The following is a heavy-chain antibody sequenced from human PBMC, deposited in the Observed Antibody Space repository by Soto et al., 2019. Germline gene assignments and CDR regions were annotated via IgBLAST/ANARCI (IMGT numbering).Heavy chain of an antibody. CDR3: AREWYDILTGSQANFAY. CDR1: GFTFSSYA. CDR2: ISYDGSNK. J-gene: IGHJ4*02. D-gene: IGHD3-9*01. Sequence: QVQLVESGGGVVQPGRSLRLSCAASGFTFSSYAMHWVRQAPGKGLEWVAVISYDGSNKYYADSVKGRFTISRDNSKDTLYLQMNSLRAEDTAVYYCAREWYDILTGSQANFAYWGQGTLVTVSS. V-gene: IGHV3-30-3*01.